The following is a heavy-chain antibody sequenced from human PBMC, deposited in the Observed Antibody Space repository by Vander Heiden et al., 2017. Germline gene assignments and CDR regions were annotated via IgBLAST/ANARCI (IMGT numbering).Heavy chain of an antibody. CDR1: GASVSSTSAA. V-gene: IGHV6-1*01. D-gene: IGHD6-19*01. CDR2: TYDRSKWHN. Sequence: QVQLQQSGPGLVKPSQTLSLTCAISGASVSSTSAAWAWIRQSPSRGLEWLGRTYDRSKWHNDYAVSVKSRIIINSDTSKNQFSLQLNSVTPEDTAVYYCTREGYSSGRYLGDYWGQGTLVTVSS. J-gene: IGHJ4*02. CDR3: TREGYSSGRYLGDY.